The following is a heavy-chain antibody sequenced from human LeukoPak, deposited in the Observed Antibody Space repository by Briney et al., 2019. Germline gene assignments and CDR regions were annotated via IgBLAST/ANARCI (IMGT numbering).Heavy chain of an antibody. CDR3: ARENRGFYYYMDV. D-gene: IGHD2/OR15-2a*01. Sequence: GGSLRLSCAASGFTFSSYTMNWVRQPPGKGLEWVSNIGTSSTTIYYADSVRGRFTISRDNAKNSLYLQMNNLGAEDTAVYYCARENRGFYYYMDVWGKGTTVTVSS. V-gene: IGHV3-48*04. J-gene: IGHJ6*04. CDR1: GFTFSSYT. CDR2: IGTSSTTI.